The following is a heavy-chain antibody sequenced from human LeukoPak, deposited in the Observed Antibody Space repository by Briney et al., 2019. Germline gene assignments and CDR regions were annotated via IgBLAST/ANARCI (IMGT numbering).Heavy chain of an antibody. CDR1: GGSISSYY. J-gene: IGHJ4*02. V-gene: IGHV4-4*07. D-gene: IGHD6-19*01. CDR3: ARDRPGGWYGGVGYFDY. CDR2: IYTSGST. Sequence: PSETLSLICTVSGGSISSYYWSWIRQPAGKGLEGIGRIYTSGSTNYNPSLKSRVTMSVDTSKNQFSLKLSSVTAADTAVYYCARDRPGGWYGGVGYFDYWGQGTLVTVSS.